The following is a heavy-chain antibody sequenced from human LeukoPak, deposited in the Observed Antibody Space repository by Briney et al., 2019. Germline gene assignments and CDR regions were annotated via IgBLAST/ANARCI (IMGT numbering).Heavy chain of an antibody. CDR3: ARRSISAAGYDY. J-gene: IGHJ4*02. V-gene: IGHV5-51*01. D-gene: IGHD6-13*01. CDR1: GYSFTNYR. CDR2: IYPGDSDT. Sequence: GESLKISCQASGYSFTNYRIGWVRQMPGRGLECMGIIYPGDSDTRYSPSFQGQVTISADKSISTAYLQWNSLKASDTAMYYCARRSISAAGYDYWGLGTLVTVSS.